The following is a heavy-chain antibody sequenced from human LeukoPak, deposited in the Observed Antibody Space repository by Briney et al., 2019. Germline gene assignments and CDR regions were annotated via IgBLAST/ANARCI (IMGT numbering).Heavy chain of an antibody. CDR3: AKAYSGYATE. CDR1: GFTFSSYG. CDR2: ISYDGSNK. V-gene: IGHV3-30*18. J-gene: IGHJ4*02. D-gene: IGHD5-12*01. Sequence: GGSLRLSCAASGFTFSSYGMHWVRQAPGKGLEWVAVISYDGSNKYYADSVKGRFTISRDNSKNTLYLQMNSLRAEDTAVYYCAKAYSGYATEWSQGTLVTVSS.